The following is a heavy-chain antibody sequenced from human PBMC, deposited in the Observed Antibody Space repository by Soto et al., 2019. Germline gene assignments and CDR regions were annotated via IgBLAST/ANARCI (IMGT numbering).Heavy chain of an antibody. CDR3: ARHSLDTAMPNYFDY. J-gene: IGHJ4*02. Sequence: SETLSLTCTVSGGSISSSSYYWGWIRQPPGKGLEWIGSIYYSGSTYYNPSLKSRVTISVDTSKNQFSLKLSSVTAADTAVYYCARHSLDTAMPNYFDYWGQGTLVTVSS. CDR1: GGSISSSSYY. CDR2: IYYSGST. V-gene: IGHV4-39*01. D-gene: IGHD5-18*01.